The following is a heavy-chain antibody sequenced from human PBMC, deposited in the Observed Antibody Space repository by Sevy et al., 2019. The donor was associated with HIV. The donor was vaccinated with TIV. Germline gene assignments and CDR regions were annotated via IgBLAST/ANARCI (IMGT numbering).Heavy chain of an antibody. CDR3: AGSRYYYDSSGYFNYLDY. J-gene: IGHJ4*02. V-gene: IGHV1-69*13. D-gene: IGHD3-22*01. Sequence: ASVKVSCKASGGTFSSYAISWVRQAPGQGLEWMGGIIPIFGTANYAQKFQGRVTITADESTSTAYMELSSLRSEDTAVYYCAGSRYYYDSSGYFNYLDYWGQGTLVTVSS. CDR1: GGTFSSYA. CDR2: IIPIFGTA.